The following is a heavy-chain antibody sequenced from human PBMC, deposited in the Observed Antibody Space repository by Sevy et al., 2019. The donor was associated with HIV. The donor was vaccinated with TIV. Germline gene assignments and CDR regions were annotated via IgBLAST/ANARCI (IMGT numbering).Heavy chain of an antibody. CDR3: ARAYPAIRYYDSSGYSPTDY. V-gene: IGHV3-33*01. J-gene: IGHJ4*02. CDR1: GFTFSSYA. Sequence: GGSLRLSCAASGFTFSSYAMHWVRQAPGKGLEWVAVIWYDGSNKYYADSVKGRFTISRDNSKNTQYLQMNSLRAEDTDVYYCARAYPAIRYYDSSGYSPTDYWGQGTLVTVSS. D-gene: IGHD3-22*01. CDR2: IWYDGSNK.